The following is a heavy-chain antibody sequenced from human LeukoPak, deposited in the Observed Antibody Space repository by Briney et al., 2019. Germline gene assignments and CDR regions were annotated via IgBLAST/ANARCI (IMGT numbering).Heavy chain of an antibody. Sequence: GGSLRLSCVASGFTFSSNWMSWVRQAPGKGLEWVANIKQDGSEKQYVDSVKGRFAISRDNAENSLNLQMNSLKAEDTAVYYCGRFTRTGDSVYWGQGTLVTVSS. CDR3: GRFTRTGDSVY. CDR2: IKQDGSEK. CDR1: GFTFSSNW. D-gene: IGHD7-27*01. V-gene: IGHV3-7*04. J-gene: IGHJ4*02.